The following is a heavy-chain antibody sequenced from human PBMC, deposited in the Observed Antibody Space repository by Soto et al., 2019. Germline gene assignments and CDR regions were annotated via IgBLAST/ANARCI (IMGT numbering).Heavy chain of an antibody. Sequence: PGVSLRLSCAASGVTFTRYSMNWVRQAPGKGLEWVSSISSTTNYIYYGDSMKGRFTISRDNAKNSLYLEMKSLRAEDTAVYYCARESEDLTSNFDYWGQGTPVTVSS. V-gene: IGHV3-21*06. CDR3: ARESEDLTSNFDY. CDR2: ISSTTNYI. J-gene: IGHJ4*02. CDR1: GVTFTRYS.